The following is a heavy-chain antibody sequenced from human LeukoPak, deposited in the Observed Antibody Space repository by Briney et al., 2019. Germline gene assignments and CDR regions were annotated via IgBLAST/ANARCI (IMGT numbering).Heavy chain of an antibody. CDR3: ARGTDWSPLDFDY. CDR2: ISSTSASCT. Sequence: GGSLRLSCAASGFTFSSYGMHWVRQAPGKGLEWVSTISSTSASCTYYADSLKGRFTISRDNAKNSLYLQINSLRAEDTAVYFCARGTDWSPLDFDYWGQGALVTVSS. D-gene: IGHD3-9*01. CDR1: GFTFSSYG. J-gene: IGHJ4*02. V-gene: IGHV3-21*01.